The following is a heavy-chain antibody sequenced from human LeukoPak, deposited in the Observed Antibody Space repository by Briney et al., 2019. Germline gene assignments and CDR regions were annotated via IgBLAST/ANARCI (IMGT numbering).Heavy chain of an antibody. J-gene: IGHJ3*02. CDR1: GYTFTSYY. V-gene: IGHV1-46*01. Sequence: GASVKVSCKASGYTFTSYYMHWVRQAPGQGLEWMGIINPSGGSTSYAQKFQGRVTMTRDTSTSTVYMELSSLRSEDTAVYHCARGGTMVRGADAFDIWGQGTMVTVSS. CDR2: INPSGGST. CDR3: ARGGTMVRGADAFDI. D-gene: IGHD3-10*01.